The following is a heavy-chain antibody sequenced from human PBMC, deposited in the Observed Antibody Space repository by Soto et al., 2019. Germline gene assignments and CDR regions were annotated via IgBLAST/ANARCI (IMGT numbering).Heavy chain of an antibody. D-gene: IGHD1-7*01. J-gene: IGHJ4*02. V-gene: IGHV4-38-2*02. CDR3: ARARIXVSGTIVDF. CDR1: GYSVTSGSY. CDR2: VYLSGHT. Sequence: PSETLSLTCTVSGYSVTSGSYWGWFRQPPEKGLEWIGSVYLSGHTYHNPSLMSRVTISIDTSKNQFSLKLTSVTAADTAVYYCARARIXVSGTIVDFWGLGTLVPVSS.